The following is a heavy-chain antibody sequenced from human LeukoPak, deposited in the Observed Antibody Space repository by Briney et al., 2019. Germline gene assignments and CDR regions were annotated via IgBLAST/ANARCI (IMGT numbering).Heavy chain of an antibody. CDR3: SRSLEY. CDR2: IKQYGSVK. Sequence: PGWALRLSCTASGFTFSHYWMDWVRQAPGKGLEWVANIKQYGSVKYYVDSVKGRFTISRDNTKNSLSQRMDSLRDDDTAVYYCSRSLEYSGQGTLVTVSS. CDR1: GFTFSHYW. J-gene: IGHJ4*02. V-gene: IGHV3-7*01.